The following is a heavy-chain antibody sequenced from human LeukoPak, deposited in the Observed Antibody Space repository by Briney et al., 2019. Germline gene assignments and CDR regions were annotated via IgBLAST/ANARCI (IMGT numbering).Heavy chain of an antibody. D-gene: IGHD2-15*01. V-gene: IGHV4-39*01. CDR1: GGSISSSSYY. J-gene: IGHJ5*02. CDR3: ATQQCSGGSCYSRAIWFDP. Sequence: PSETLSLTCTVSGGSISSSSYYWGWIRQPPGKWLEWIASMYHSGNTYYNPSLKSRVTVSVDTSKNQFSLKLNSVTAADTAVYYCATQQCSGGSCYSRAIWFDPWGQGTLVTVSS. CDR2: MYHSGNT.